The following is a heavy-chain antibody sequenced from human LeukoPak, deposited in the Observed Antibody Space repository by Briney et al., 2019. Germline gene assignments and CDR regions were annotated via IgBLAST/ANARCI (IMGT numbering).Heavy chain of an antibody. CDR2: IFYSGST. CDR1: GGSVGGAGQS. D-gene: IGHD4-17*01. V-gene: IGHV4-30-2*06. J-gene: IGHJ5*02. CDR3: ARGPYLGDSNNWFDP. Sequence: SETLSLTCAVSGGSVGGAGQSWSWIRQSPGKALEWIAYIFYSGSTYYNPSLKSRVTILIDTSKNQFSLKLSSVTAADTAVYYYARGPYLGDSNNWFDPWGPGTLVTVSS.